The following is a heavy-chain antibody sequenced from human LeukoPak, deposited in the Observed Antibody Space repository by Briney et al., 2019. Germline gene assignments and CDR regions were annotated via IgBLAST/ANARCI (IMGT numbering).Heavy chain of an antibody. D-gene: IGHD6-13*01. J-gene: IGHJ4*02. V-gene: IGHV1-2*02. Sequence: GASVKVSCKASGYTFTGYYMHWVRQAPGRGLEWMGWINPNSGGTNYAQKFQGRVTMTRDTSISTAYMELSRLRSDDTAVYYCARARQQLVPRGCDYWGQGTLVTVSS. CDR2: INPNSGGT. CDR3: ARARQQLVPRGCDY. CDR1: GYTFTGYY.